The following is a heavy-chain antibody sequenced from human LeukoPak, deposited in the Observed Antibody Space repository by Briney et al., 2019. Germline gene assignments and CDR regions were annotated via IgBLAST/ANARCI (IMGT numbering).Heavy chain of an antibody. CDR3: THSAPSYYYGSGSDFWFDP. CDR1: GFSLSTSGVA. J-gene: IGHJ5*02. Sequence: SGPTLVKPTQTLTLTCTFSGFSLSTSGVAVGWIRQPPGKALEWLAFIYGNDDKRYSPSLKSKLTISKDTSKNQVVLIATNMEPVDTATYYCTHSAPSYYYGSGSDFWFDPWGQGTLVTVSS. D-gene: IGHD3-10*01. CDR2: IYGNDDK. V-gene: IGHV2-5*01.